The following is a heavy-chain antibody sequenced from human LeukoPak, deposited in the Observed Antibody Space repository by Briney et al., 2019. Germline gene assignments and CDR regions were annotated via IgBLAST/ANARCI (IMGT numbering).Heavy chain of an antibody. Sequence: GGSLRLSCAASGFTFSSYAMHWVRQAPGKGLEWVAVISYDGSNKYYADSVKGRFTISRDNSKNTLYLQMNSLRAEDTAVYYCAHRAGLGDAFDIWGQGTMVTVSS. CDR1: GFTFSSYA. V-gene: IGHV3-30-3*01. CDR2: ISYDGSNK. D-gene: IGHD7-27*01. J-gene: IGHJ3*02. CDR3: AHRAGLGDAFDI.